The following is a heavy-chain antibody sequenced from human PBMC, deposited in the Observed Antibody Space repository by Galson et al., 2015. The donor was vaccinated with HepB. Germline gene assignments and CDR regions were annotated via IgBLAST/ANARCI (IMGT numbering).Heavy chain of an antibody. J-gene: IGHJ4*02. V-gene: IGHV3-53*01. CDR3: ARGYSNYRRLDY. CDR2: IYSGGST. D-gene: IGHD4-11*01. Sequence: SLRLSCAASGFTLSSNYMRWVRQAPGKGLEWVTVIYSGGSTYYAESVKGRFTITSDKSKNTLCLQMNSLRAEDTAVYYCARGYSNYRRLDYWGQGTLVTVSS. CDR1: GFTLSSNY.